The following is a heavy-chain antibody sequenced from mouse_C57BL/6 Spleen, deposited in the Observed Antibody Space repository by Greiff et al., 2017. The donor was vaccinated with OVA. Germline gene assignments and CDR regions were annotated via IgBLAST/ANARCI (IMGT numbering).Heavy chain of an antibody. CDR1: GYTFTSYW. D-gene: IGHD2-4*01. V-gene: IGHV1-5*01. J-gene: IGHJ3*01. Sequence: VQLQQSGTVLARPGASVKMSCKTSGYTFTSYWMHWVKQRPGQGLEWIGAIYPGNSDTSYNQKFKGKAKLTAVTSASTAYMELSSLTNEDSAVYYGTSPYCDYDEGFAYWGQGTPVTVSA. CDR3: TSPYCDYDEGFAY. CDR2: IYPGNSDT.